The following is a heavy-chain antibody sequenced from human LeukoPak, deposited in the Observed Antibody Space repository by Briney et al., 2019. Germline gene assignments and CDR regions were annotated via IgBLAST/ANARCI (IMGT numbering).Heavy chain of an antibody. CDR3: AKDAWWFGANYCYMDV. V-gene: IGHV3-30*02. CDR1: GFTFSSYG. J-gene: IGHJ6*03. CDR2: IRYDGSNK. D-gene: IGHD3-10*01. Sequence: GGSLRLSCAASGFTFSSYGMHWVRQAPGKGLEWVAFIRYDGSNKYYADSVKGRFTISRDNSKNTLYLQMNSLRAEDTAVYYCAKDAWWFGANYCYMDVWGKGTTVTISS.